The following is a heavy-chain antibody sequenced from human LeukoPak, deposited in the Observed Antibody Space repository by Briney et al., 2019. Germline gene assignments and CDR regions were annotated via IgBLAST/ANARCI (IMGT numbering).Heavy chain of an antibody. Sequence: SVRVSCKVSGYTLTQLSMNWVGQAPGKGREWMGGFDPEDGERIYAQKFQGRVTMTEDTSTDTAYMELSSLRSEDTAVYYCATVKTAYNWNSGAFDIWGQGTMVTVSS. J-gene: IGHJ3*02. CDR1: GYTLTQLS. V-gene: IGHV1-24*01. CDR3: ATVKTAYNWNSGAFDI. CDR2: FDPEDGER. D-gene: IGHD1-1*01.